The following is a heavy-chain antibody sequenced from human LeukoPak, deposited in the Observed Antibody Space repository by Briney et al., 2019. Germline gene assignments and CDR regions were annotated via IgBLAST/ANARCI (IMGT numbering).Heavy chain of an antibody. D-gene: IGHD3-10*02. J-gene: IGHJ6*04. CDR2: ISSSGSTI. CDR1: GFTFSRYE. Sequence: GGSLRLSCAASGFTFSRYEMNWVGQAPGKGLEWVSYISSSGSTIYYADSVKGRFTISRDNAKNSLYLQMNSLRAEDTAVYYCAELGITMIGGVWGKGTTVTISS. V-gene: IGHV3-48*03. CDR3: AELGITMIGGV.